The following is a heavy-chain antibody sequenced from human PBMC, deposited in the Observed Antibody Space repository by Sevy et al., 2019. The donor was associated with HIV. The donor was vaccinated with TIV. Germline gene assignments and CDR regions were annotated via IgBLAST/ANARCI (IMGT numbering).Heavy chain of an antibody. D-gene: IGHD3-22*01. V-gene: IGHV3-9*01. J-gene: IGHJ4*02. CDR2: ISWNSGSI. CDR1: GFTFDDYA. Sequence: GGSLRLSCAASGFTFDDYAMHWVRQAPGKGREWVSGISWNSGSIGYADSVKGRFTVSRDNAKISLYLQMNSLRAEDTAVYYCAKDLSYDSSGYSYYFDYWGQGTLVTVSS. CDR3: AKDLSYDSSGYSYYFDY.